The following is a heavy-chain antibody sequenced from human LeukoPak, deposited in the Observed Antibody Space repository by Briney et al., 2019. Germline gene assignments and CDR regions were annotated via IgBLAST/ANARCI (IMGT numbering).Heavy chain of an antibody. CDR2: ISYDGSNK. Sequence: GGSLRLSCAAFGFTFSSHAMHWVRQAPGKGLEWVAVISYDGSNKYYADSVKGRFTISRDNSKNTLYLQMNSLRAEDTAVYYCARDAKLGYCSSTSCLGNASDIWGQGTMVTVSS. D-gene: IGHD2-2*01. CDR1: GFTFSSHA. V-gene: IGHV3-30*01. CDR3: ARDAKLGYCSSTSCLGNASDI. J-gene: IGHJ3*02.